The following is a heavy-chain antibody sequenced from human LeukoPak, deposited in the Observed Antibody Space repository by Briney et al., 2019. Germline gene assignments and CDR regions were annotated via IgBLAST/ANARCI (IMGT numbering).Heavy chain of an antibody. CDR2: LSGSGGGT. CDR1: GFTFSSYG. CDR3: AKRGVVIRVFLVGFHKEAYYFDS. V-gene: IGHV3-23*01. J-gene: IGHJ4*02. Sequence: GGSLRLSCAASGFTFSSYGMHWVRQAPGKGLEWVAGLSGSGGGTNYADSVQGRFTISRDNPKNTLYPQMNSLRAEDTAVYFCAKRGVVIRVFLVGFHKEAYYFDSWGQGALVTVSS. D-gene: IGHD3-10*01.